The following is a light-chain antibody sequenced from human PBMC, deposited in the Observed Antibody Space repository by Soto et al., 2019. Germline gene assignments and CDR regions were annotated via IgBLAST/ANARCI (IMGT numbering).Light chain of an antibody. CDR2: DAS. J-gene: IGKJ4*01. CDR1: QGVGST. V-gene: IGKV1-9*01. Sequence: EIVMTQSPATLSVSPVERVTLSGMASQGVGSTLCWYQQKPWKAPNLLIDDASTLHSGVPSRFSGGGSGTDFTLTISRLPHEDFATYYCQHVNVYPSTFGGGTKVDIK. CDR3: QHVNVYPST.